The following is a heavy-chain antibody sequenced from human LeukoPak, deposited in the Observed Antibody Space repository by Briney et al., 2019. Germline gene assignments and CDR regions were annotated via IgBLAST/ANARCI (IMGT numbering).Heavy chain of an antibody. D-gene: IGHD7-27*01. CDR1: GFTFSSYT. CDR3: AKDGGLWVSAHWGDS. CDR2: ITTGDGNT. J-gene: IGHJ4*02. Sequence: GGSLRLSCTASGFTFSSYTMTWVRQAPGKGLKWVSTITTGDGNTYYADSVKGRFTVSRDDSKDTLYLQMNSLRAEDTAVYYCAKDGGLWVSAHWGDSWGRGTLVTVSS. V-gene: IGHV3-23*01.